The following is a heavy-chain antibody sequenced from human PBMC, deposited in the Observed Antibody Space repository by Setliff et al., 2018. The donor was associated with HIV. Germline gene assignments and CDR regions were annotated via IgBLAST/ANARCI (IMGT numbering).Heavy chain of an antibody. J-gene: IGHJ5*02. D-gene: IGHD2-15*01. Sequence: SETLSLTCTVSGVSISNYYWSWIRQPPGKGLEWIGYMYYSGNTNYNPSLKSRVTISVDTSKSQFSLKLNSVTAADTAVYYCAAATTLLSPRAWGQGTLVTVSS. CDR1: GVSISNYY. CDR3: AAATTLLSPRA. CDR2: MYYSGNT. V-gene: IGHV4-59*01.